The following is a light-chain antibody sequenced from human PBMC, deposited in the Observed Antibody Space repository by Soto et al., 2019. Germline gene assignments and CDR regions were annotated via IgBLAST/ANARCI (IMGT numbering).Light chain of an antibody. CDR3: LRRSHWCSPT. J-gene: IGKJ3*01. CDR1: QSVSSY. V-gene: IGKV3-11*01. CDR2: EAS. Sequence: SPATVSLSTGEGATLSCRASQSVSSYLSWYQQKSGHSPRLLIYEASNRATRIPARFSGSGSGTDFTLTTSSLYPQEIADYICLRRSHWCSPTFG.